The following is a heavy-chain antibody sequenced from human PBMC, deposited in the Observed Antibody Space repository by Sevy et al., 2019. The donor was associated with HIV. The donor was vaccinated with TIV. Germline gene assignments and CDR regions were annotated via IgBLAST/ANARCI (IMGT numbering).Heavy chain of an antibody. CDR1: GYTVTSYG. D-gene: IGHD3-3*01. J-gene: IGHJ6*02. CDR3: AKSLIWSGYYTYGMDV. Sequence: ASVKVSCKASGYTVTSYGISWVQQAPGQGLEWMGWISAYNGNTNYAQKLQGRVTMTTDTSTSTAYMELRSLRSDDTAVYYCAKSLIWSGYYTYGMDVWGQGTTVTVSS. V-gene: IGHV1-18*01. CDR2: ISAYNGNT.